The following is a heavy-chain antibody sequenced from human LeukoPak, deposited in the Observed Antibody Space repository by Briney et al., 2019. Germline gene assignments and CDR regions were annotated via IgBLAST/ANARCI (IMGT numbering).Heavy chain of an antibody. J-gene: IGHJ4*02. Sequence: GGSLRLSCAGAGLTFSNYGMHWVRQAPGKGLEWVAVISYEGRTIYYADSVKGRFTISRDNSRNTLFLQMNSLRAEDTAVYYCAKDPGYCSSISCYYFDYWGQGTLVTVSS. CDR1: GLTFSNYG. CDR2: ISYEGRTI. V-gene: IGHV3-30*18. CDR3: AKDPGYCSSISCYYFDY. D-gene: IGHD2-2*03.